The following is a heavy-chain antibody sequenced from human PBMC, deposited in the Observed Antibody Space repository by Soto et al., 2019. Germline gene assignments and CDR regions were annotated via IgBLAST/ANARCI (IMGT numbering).Heavy chain of an antibody. D-gene: IGHD3-10*01. CDR2: IYYSGST. CDR1: GGSISSSSYY. J-gene: IGHJ5*02. Sequence: QLQLQESGPGLVKPSETLSLTCTVSGGSISSSSYYWGWIRQPPGKGLEWIGSIYYSGSTYYNPSLKSRVTISVDTSKNQFSLKLSSVTAADTAVYYCASVYGSGSGFDPWGQGTLVTVSS. V-gene: IGHV4-39*01. CDR3: ASVYGSGSGFDP.